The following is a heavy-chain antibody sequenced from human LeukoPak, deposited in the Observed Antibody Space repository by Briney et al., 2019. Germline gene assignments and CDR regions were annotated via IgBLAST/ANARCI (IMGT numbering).Heavy chain of an antibody. CDR2: ISSGSIYI. D-gene: IGHD1-14*01. J-gene: IGHJ4*02. V-gene: IGHV3-21*01. CDR1: GFTFSSYS. CDR3: ASRPGLDY. Sequence: GGSLRLSCAASGFTFSSYSMNWVRQAPGKGLEWVSSISSGSIYIYYPDSLKGRFTISRDNAKNSLYLQMNSLRAEDTAVYYCASRPGLDYWGQGTLVTVSS.